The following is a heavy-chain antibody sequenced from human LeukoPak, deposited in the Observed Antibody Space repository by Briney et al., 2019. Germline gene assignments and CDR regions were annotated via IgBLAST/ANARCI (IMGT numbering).Heavy chain of an antibody. CDR2: INHSGST. V-gene: IGHV4-34*01. CDR3: ARTGYSSSWLRS. CDR1: GGSFSGYY. D-gene: IGHD6-13*01. Sequence: PETLSLTCAVYGGSFSGYYWSWIRQPPGKGLEWIGEINHSGSTNYNPSLKSRVTISVDTSKNQFSLKLSSVAAADTAVYYCARTGYSSSWLRSWGQGTLVTVSS. J-gene: IGHJ4*02.